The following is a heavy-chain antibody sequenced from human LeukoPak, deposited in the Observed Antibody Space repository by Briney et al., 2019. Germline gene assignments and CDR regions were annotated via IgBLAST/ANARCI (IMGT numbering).Heavy chain of an antibody. CDR1: GITFSTYA. V-gene: IGHV3-23*01. CDR3: TRDPNGDYVGAFDM. J-gene: IGHJ3*02. Sequence: GGSLRLSCAASGITFSTYAMTWVRQAPGKGLEWVSSFRGSGGGTDYADSVKGRFTISRDNSRETLFLQMNSLRAEDTALYYCTRDPNGDYVGAFDMWGPGTMVTVSS. CDR2: FRGSGGGT. D-gene: IGHD4-17*01.